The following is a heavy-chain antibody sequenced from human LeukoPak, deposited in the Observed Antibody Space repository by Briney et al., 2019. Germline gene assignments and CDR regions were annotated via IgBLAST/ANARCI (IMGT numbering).Heavy chain of an antibody. J-gene: IGHJ3*01. V-gene: IGHV4-4*02. CDR2: IYHSGST. Sequence: SETLPLTCAVSGGSISSSNWWSWVRQPPGKGLEWIGEIYHSGSTNYNPSLKSRVTISVDTSKNQFSLRLSSVTAADTAVYYCARVSYYYDPDGFDFWGQGTMVTVSS. CDR1: GGSISSSNW. D-gene: IGHD3-22*01. CDR3: ARVSYYYDPDGFDF.